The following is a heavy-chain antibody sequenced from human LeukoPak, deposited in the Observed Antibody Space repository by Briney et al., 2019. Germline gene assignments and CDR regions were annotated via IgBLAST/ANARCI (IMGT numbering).Heavy chain of an antibody. CDR3: ARDSGPYDILTGYYGTLFDY. J-gene: IGHJ4*02. D-gene: IGHD3-9*01. Sequence: GASVKVSCKASGYTFTSYGISWVRQAPGQGLEWMGWISAYNGNTNYAQKLQGRVTMTTDTSTSTAYMELRSLRSDDTAVYYCARDSGPYDILTGYYGTLFDYWGQGTLVTVSS. CDR1: GYTFTSYG. V-gene: IGHV1-18*01. CDR2: ISAYNGNT.